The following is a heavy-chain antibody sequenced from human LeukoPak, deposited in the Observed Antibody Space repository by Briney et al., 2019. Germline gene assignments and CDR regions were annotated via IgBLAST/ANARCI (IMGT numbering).Heavy chain of an antibody. Sequence: PSQTLSLTCAISGDSVSSNSAAWNWIRQSQSRGLERLGRTYYRSKWYNDYAVSVKGRITISADTSKNQFSLQLNSVTPEDTAVYYCARSISGLGDWGQGTLVTVSS. CDR2: TYYRSKWYN. D-gene: IGHD3-16*01. CDR1: GDSVSSNSAA. J-gene: IGHJ4*02. CDR3: ARSISGLGD. V-gene: IGHV6-1*01.